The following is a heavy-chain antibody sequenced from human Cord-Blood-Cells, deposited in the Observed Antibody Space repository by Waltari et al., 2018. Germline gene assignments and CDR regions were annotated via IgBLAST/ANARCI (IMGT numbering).Heavy chain of an antibody. CDR1: GAYISRSSYH. CDR3: ARLCSSWYYYYYMDV. J-gene: IGHJ6*03. CDR2: IYYSGST. Sequence: QMQLQESGTGLVKPSDTLSLTCTASGAYISRSSYHWGCIRPPPGKGLEWFGSIYYSGSTYYNPSLKSRVTISVDTSKNQFSLKLSSVTAADTAVYYCARLCSSWYYYYYMDVWGKGTTVTVSS. V-gene: IGHV4-39*01. D-gene: IGHD6-13*01.